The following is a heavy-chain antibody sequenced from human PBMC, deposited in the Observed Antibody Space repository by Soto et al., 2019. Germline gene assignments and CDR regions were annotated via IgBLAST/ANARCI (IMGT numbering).Heavy chain of an antibody. CDR2: ARNKANSYTT. Sequence: GSLRLSCAASGFTFSDHHMDWVRQAPGKGLEWVGRARNKANSYTTAYAASVKGRFTISRDDSKNSLSLQMNSLKTEDTAVYFCARLMGTRFELWGQGTLVTVSS. CDR1: GFTFSDHH. CDR3: ARLMGTRFEL. J-gene: IGHJ4*02. V-gene: IGHV3-72*01. D-gene: IGHD2-8*01.